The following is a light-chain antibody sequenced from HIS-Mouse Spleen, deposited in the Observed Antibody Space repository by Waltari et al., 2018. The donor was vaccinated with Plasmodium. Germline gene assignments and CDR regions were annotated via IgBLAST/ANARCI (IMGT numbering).Light chain of an antibody. CDR2: EDR. J-gene: IGLJ3*02. V-gene: IGLV3-10*01. CDR3: YATDSSGNHRV. CDR1: ALPKKY. Sequence: SYELTQPPSVSVSPGQTARITCSGDALPKKYAYWYQQKSRQAPVLVIHEDRKRPSWIPERFSGSSSGTMATLTISGAQVEDEADYYCYATDSSGNHRVFGGGTKLTVL.